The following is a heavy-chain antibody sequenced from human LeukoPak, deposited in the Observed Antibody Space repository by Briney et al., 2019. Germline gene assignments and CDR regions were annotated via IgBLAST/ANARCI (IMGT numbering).Heavy chain of an antibody. Sequence: GGPLRLSCAASGFTFSSYWMHWVRQAPGKGLVWVSRINSDGSSTSYADSVKGRFTISRDNAKNTLYLQMNSLRAEDTAVYYCARDLPYYDFWSGRYYYGMDVWGQGTTVTVSS. CDR2: INSDGSST. D-gene: IGHD3-3*01. J-gene: IGHJ6*02. CDR1: GFTFSSYW. V-gene: IGHV3-74*01. CDR3: ARDLPYYDFWSGRYYYGMDV.